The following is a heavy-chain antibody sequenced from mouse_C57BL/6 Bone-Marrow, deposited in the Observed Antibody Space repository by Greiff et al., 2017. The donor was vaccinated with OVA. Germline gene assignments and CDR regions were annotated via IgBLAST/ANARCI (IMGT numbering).Heavy chain of an antibody. J-gene: IGHJ2*01. CDR1: GYAFSSSW. CDR3: ARRGGSSYFDY. CDR2: IYPGDGDT. Sequence: QVQLQQSGPELVKPGASVKISCKASGYAFSSSWMNWVKQRPGKGIEWIGRIYPGDGDTNYNGKFKGKATLTADKSSSTAYMQLSSLTSEDSAVYFCARRGGSSYFDYWGQGTTLTVSS. D-gene: IGHD1-1*01. V-gene: IGHV1-82*01.